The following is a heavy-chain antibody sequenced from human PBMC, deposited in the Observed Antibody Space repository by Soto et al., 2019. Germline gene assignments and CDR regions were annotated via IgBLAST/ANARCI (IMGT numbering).Heavy chain of an antibody. V-gene: IGHV3-23*01. Sequence: GGSLRLSCSASGFIFSTYAMNWVRQAPGKGLEWVSAIGSSGGTTFYAESVRGRFTISRDNSINTLYLQMSSLRTEDTAVYYCAHPRGYGVFDAVDIWGQGTMVTVSS. CDR2: IGSSGGTT. D-gene: IGHD4-17*01. CDR1: GFIFSTYA. J-gene: IGHJ3*02. CDR3: AHPRGYGVFDAVDI.